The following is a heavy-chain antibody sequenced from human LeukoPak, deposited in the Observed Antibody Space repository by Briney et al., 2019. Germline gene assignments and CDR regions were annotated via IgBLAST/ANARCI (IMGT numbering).Heavy chain of an antibody. J-gene: IGHJ4*02. CDR1: GGSFSGYY. Sequence: PSETLSLTCAVYGGSFSGYYWSWIRQPPGKGLEWIGEINHSGSTNYNPSLKSRVTISVDTSKNQFSLKLSSVTAADTAVYYCARYSGSPYYFDYWGQGTLVTVSS. CDR3: ARYSGSPYYFDY. V-gene: IGHV4-34*01. D-gene: IGHD1-26*01. CDR2: INHSGST.